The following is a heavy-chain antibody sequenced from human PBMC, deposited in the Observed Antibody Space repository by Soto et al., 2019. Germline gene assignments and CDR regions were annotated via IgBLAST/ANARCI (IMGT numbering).Heavy chain of an antibody. CDR2: ISGGGGST. CDR3: ARELQYYYYYGMDV. J-gene: IGHJ6*02. V-gene: IGHV3-23*01. Sequence: GGSLRLSCAASGFTFSSYAMSWVRQAPGKGLEWVSAISGGGGSTYYADSVKGRFTISRDNSKNTLYLQMNSLRAEDTAVYYCARELQYYYYYGMDVWGQGTTVTVSS. CDR1: GFTFSSYA.